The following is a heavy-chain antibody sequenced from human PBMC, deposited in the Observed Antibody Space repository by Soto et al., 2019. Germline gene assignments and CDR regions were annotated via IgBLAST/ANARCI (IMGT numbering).Heavy chain of an antibody. CDR3: ARGITDFPLWVLQGPYGDY. CDR2: IYSGGSR. CDR1: GFIVTNHY. D-gene: IGHD1-20*01. Sequence: EVQLVESGGDLIQPGGSLRLSCAASGFIVTNHYMSWHRNAPGKGLEWVSVIYSGGSRYYADSVKGRFTIYRADTKNTLSLQISILRLEATAVYYCARGITDFPLWVLQGPYGDYCAQGTLLTVCS. J-gene: IGHJ4*02. V-gene: IGHV3-53*01.